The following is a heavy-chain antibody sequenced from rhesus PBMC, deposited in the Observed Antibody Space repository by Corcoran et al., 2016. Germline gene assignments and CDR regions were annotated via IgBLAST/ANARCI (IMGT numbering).Heavy chain of an antibody. D-gene: IGHD3-3*01. CDR3: ARGGITIFGVVITLDY. CDR2: ISGSGGST. J-gene: IGHJ4*01. V-gene: IGHV4-173*01. Sequence: QLQLQESGPGLVKPSETLSLTCAVSGGSISSHYWSWITQPPGMGLGWIGRISGSGGSTDYNPSLKSRVTISTDTSKNQFSLKLSSVTAADTAVYYCARGGITIFGVVITLDYWGQGVLVTVSS. CDR1: GGSISSHY.